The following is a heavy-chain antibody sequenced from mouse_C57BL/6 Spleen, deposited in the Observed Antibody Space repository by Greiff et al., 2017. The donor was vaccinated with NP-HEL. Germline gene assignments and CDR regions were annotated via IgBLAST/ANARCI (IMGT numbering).Heavy chain of an antibody. CDR3: ARGRYYYGSSYWYFDV. CDR2: IDPSDSET. D-gene: IGHD1-1*01. J-gene: IGHJ1*03. V-gene: IGHV1-52*01. CDR1: GYTFTSYW. Sequence: VQLQQPGAELVRPGSSVKLSCKASGYTFTSYWMHWVKQRPIQGLEWIGNIDPSDSETHYNQKFKDKATLTVDKSSSTAYMQLSSLTSEDSAVYYCARGRYYYGSSYWYFDVWGTGTTVTVSS.